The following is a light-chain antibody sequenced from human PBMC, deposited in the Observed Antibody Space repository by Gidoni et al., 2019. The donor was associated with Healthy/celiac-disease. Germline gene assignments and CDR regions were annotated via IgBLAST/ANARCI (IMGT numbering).Light chain of an antibody. CDR3: QQYDNLPIT. Sequence: DSQMTQSPSSLSASVGDRVTITGQASQDISNYLNWYQQKPGKAPKLLIYDASNLETEVPSRFSGSGSGTDFTFTISSLQPEDIATYYCQQYDNLPITFGQGTRLEIK. CDR1: QDISNY. J-gene: IGKJ5*01. V-gene: IGKV1-33*01. CDR2: DAS.